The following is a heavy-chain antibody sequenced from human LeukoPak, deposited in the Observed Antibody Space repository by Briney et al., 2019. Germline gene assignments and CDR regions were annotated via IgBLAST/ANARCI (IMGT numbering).Heavy chain of an antibody. Sequence: SETLSLTCTVSGGSISTYYWSWIRQPPGRGLEWIGYFYYSGNTNYNPSLKGRVTISVDTSKNQFFLDLRSLTAADTAVYYCARGLWGSSSSWYAYWGQGTLVTVSS. D-gene: IGHD6-13*01. CDR2: FYYSGNT. CDR3: ARGLWGSSSSWYAY. J-gene: IGHJ4*02. V-gene: IGHV4-59*01. CDR1: GGSISTYY.